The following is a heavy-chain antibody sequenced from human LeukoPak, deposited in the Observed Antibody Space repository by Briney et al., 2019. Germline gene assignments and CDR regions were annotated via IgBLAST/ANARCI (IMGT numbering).Heavy chain of an antibody. CDR1: GYTFAKYA. J-gene: IGHJ4*02. Sequence: SVKVSCTASGYTFAKYAIHWVRQAPGQRLEWMGTIIPVFGTVNYAQKFQGRVTITADESASTAYMDLSSLRSDDTAVYYCARDPRIVGATTSPPLWGRGTLVTVSS. D-gene: IGHD1-26*01. CDR2: IIPVFGTV. V-gene: IGHV1-69*13. CDR3: ARDPRIVGATTSPPL.